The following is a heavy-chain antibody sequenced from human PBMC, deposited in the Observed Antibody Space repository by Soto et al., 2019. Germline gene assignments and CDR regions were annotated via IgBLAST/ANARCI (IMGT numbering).Heavy chain of an antibody. CDR2: INHSGST. V-gene: IGHV4-34*01. CDR1: GGSFSGYY. J-gene: IGHJ4*02. CDR3: ARDLVAPPNFDY. D-gene: IGHD2-15*01. Sequence: SETLSLTCAVYGGSFSGYYWSWIRQPPGKGLEWIGEINHSGSTNYNPSLKSRVTISVDTSKNQFSLKLSSVTAADTAVYYCARDLVAPPNFDYWGQGTLVTV.